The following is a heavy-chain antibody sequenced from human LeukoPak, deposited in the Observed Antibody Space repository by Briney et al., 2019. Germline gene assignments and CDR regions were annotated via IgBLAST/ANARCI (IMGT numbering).Heavy chain of an antibody. J-gene: IGHJ6*03. Sequence: SGGSLRLSCAASGFTFTSFDMHWLRQAPGKGLEWVAVISYAGNYKNYADSVKGRFTVSRDNSNDTLYLQMNSLRAEDTAVYYCARDLWSGPYYYYYMDVWGKGTTVTVSS. CDR3: ARDLWSGPYYYYYMDV. D-gene: IGHD3-3*01. CDR1: GFTFTSFD. V-gene: IGHV3-30-3*01. CDR2: ISYAGNYK.